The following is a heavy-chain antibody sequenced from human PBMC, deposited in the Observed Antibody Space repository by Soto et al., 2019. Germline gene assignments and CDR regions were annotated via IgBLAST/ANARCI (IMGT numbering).Heavy chain of an antibody. CDR1: GFTFKYYG. D-gene: IGHD6-13*01. CDR3: ARGPVSSSWFKFDY. J-gene: IGHJ4*02. Sequence: QVHLVESGGGVVQPGRSLTLSCAASGFTFKYYGMHWVRQAPGKGLEWVALISYDGSKTQYADSVKGRFTISRDNSNNTLSVQTHRLRDEDTAIYYCARGPVSSSWFKFDYWGQGTPVTVSS. CDR2: ISYDGSKT. V-gene: IGHV3-33*05.